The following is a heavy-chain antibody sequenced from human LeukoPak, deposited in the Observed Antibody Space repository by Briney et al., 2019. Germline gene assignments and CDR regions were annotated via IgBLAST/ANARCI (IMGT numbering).Heavy chain of an antibody. Sequence: SETLSLTCAVYGGSFSGYYWSWIRQHPGKGLEWIGYIYYSGSTYYNPSLKSRVTISVDTSKNQFSLKLSSVTAADTAVYYCAREAQYDFWSGYLDYWGQGTLVTVSS. J-gene: IGHJ4*02. CDR2: IYYSGST. V-gene: IGHV4-31*11. CDR1: GGSFSGYY. D-gene: IGHD3-3*01. CDR3: AREAQYDFWSGYLDY.